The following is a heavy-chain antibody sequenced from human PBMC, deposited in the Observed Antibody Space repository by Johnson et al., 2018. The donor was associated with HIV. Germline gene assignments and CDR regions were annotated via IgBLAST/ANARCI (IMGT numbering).Heavy chain of an antibody. D-gene: IGHD6-13*01. CDR1: GFSFSDYY. Sequence: QVQLVESGGGLVKPGGSLRLSCAASGFSFSDYYMSWIRQAPGKGLEWISYISSSSNNIYHAESVKGRFTISRDNAKNSLYLQMNSLRAEDTAVYYCARFGLAAAGDGAFDIWGQGTMVTVSS. CDR2: ISSSSNNI. J-gene: IGHJ3*02. V-gene: IGHV3-11*04. CDR3: ARFGLAAAGDGAFDI.